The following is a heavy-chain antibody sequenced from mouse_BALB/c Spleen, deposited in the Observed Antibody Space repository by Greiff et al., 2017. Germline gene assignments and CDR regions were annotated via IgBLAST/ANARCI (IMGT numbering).Heavy chain of an antibody. CDR2: INPSSGYT. V-gene: IGHV1-4*01. D-gene: IGHD2-4*01. CDR1: GYTFTSST. Sequence: VQLQQSGAELARPGASVTMSCKASGYTFTSSTMHWVKQRPGQGLEWIGYINPSSGYTNYNQKFKDKATLTADKSSSTAYMQLSSLTSEDSAVYYCASPYDYDEKGAMDYWGQGTSVTVSS. J-gene: IGHJ4*01. CDR3: ASPYDYDEKGAMDY.